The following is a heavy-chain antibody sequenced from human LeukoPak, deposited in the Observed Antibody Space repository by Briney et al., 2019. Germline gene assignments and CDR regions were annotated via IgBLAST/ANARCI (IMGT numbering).Heavy chain of an antibody. CDR2: ISYDGSNK. V-gene: IGHV3-30-3*01. CDR3: ARGCFGGDCYDAFDI. Sequence: GGSLRLSCAASGFTFSSYAMHWVRQAPGKGLEWVAVISYDGSNKYYADSVKGRFTISRDNAKNSLYLQMNSLRDEDTAVYYCARGCFGGDCYDAFDIWGQGTMVTVSS. D-gene: IGHD2-21*02. CDR1: GFTFSSYA. J-gene: IGHJ3*02.